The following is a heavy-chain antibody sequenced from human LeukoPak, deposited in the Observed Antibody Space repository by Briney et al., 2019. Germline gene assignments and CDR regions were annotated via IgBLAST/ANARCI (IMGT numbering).Heavy chain of an antibody. V-gene: IGHV4-4*07. D-gene: IGHD1-26*01. CDR1: GASIDTYY. J-gene: IGHJ4*02. CDR3: ANGGNSGSYFED. CDR2: MYTRGRT. Sequence: SETLSLTCTVSGASIDTYYWSWVRQPAGKGLEWIGRMYTRGRTHYTPSLESRLTMSVDTSKNQFSLKLTSVTAADTAVYYCANGGNSGSYFEDWGQGTLVTVSS.